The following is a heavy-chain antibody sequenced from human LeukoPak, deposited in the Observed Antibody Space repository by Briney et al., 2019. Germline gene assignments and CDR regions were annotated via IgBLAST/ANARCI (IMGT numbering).Heavy chain of an antibody. J-gene: IGHJ5*02. Sequence: SQTLSLTCTVSGGSISSGNYYWSWIRQPAGQGLEWIGRIWTDGGTSYKPSLKSRVTISVDTSKNQFSLKLSSVTAADTAVYYCARAVYYDFYRWFDPWGQGTLVTVSS. CDR2: IWTDGGT. D-gene: IGHD3-3*01. CDR1: GGSISSGNYY. CDR3: ARAVYYDFYRWFDP. V-gene: IGHV4-61*02.